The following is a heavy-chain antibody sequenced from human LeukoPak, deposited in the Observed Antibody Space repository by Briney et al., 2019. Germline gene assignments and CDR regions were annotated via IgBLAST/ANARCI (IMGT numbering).Heavy chain of an antibody. D-gene: IGHD6-13*01. CDR3: ARRFLFGGIEGMDV. Sequence: GGSLRLSCAASGFTFSSSAMHWVRQAPGKGLESVSTISSNGGSTYYANSVKGRFTISRDNSKNTLYLQMGSLRAEDTAVYYCARRFLFGGIEGMDVWGQGTTVTVSS. CDR1: GFTFSSSA. J-gene: IGHJ6*02. V-gene: IGHV3-64*01. CDR2: ISSNGGST.